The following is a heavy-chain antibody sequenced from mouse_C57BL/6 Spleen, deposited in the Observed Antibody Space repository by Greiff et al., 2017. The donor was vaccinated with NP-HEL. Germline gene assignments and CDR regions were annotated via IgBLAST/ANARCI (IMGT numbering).Heavy chain of an antibody. V-gene: IGHV1-55*01. Sequence: QVQLQQPGAELVKPGASVKMSCKASGYTFTSYWITWVKQRPGQGLEWIGEIYPGSGSTNYNEKFKGKATLTVDTSSSTAYMQLSSLPSADSAFYYCARWNYVSRYVLDYWGQGTTLPVSS. J-gene: IGHJ2*01. CDR2: IYPGSGST. CDR1: GYTFTSYW. D-gene: IGHD1-1*01. CDR3: ARWNYVSRYVLDY.